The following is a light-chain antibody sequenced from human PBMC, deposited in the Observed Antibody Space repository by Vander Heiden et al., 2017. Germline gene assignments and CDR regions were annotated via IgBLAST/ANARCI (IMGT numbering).Light chain of an antibody. Sequence: DIHTTQSPSSLSASVGDRVTITCQASQDISNYLNWYQQKPGKAPKLLIYDASNLETGVPSRFSGSGSGTDFTFTISSLQPEDIATYYCQQYDNLPFTFGPGTKVDIK. CDR2: DAS. J-gene: IGKJ3*01. CDR3: QQYDNLPFT. CDR1: QDISNY. V-gene: IGKV1-33*01.